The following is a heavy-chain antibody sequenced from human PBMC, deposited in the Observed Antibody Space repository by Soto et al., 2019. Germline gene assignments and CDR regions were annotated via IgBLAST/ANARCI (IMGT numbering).Heavy chain of an antibody. CDR2: TSHDGVT. J-gene: IGHJ4*02. CDR3: ARTPRY. CDR1: SGSIDNVYW. V-gene: IGHV4-4*02. Sequence: LTCAVSSGSIDNVYWWSWVRQSPGKGLEWIGETSHDGVTNYNPSLEGRVTISIDKSKNQFSLELSSVTAADTAVYYCARTPRYWGQGTLVTVSS. D-gene: IGHD2-15*01.